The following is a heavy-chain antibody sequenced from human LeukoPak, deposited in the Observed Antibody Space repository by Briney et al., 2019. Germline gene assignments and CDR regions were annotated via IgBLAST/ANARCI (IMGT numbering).Heavy chain of an antibody. CDR3: ARPADYHILTGFDY. J-gene: IGHJ4*02. Sequence: GESLKISCKGSGYNFTNYWISWVRQMPGKGLEWMGRIDPSNSYTNYSPPFQGHVTISADRSISTAYLQWNSLKASDTAMYYWARPADYHILTGFDYWGQGTLVTVS. V-gene: IGHV5-10-1*01. CDR1: GYNFTNYW. CDR2: IDPSNSYT. D-gene: IGHD3-9*01.